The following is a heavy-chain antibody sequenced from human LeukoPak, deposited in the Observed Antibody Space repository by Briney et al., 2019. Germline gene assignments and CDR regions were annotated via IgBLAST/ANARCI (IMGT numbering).Heavy chain of an antibody. CDR1: GFTFSSYS. CDR3: TTDPFIAVAGTASPDY. J-gene: IGHJ4*02. V-gene: IGHV3-15*01. D-gene: IGHD6-19*01. Sequence: PGGSLRLSCAASGFTFSSYSMNWVRQAPGKGLEWVGRIKSKTDGGTTDYAAPVKGRFTISRDDSKNTLYLQMNSLKTEDTAVYYCTTDPFIAVAGTASPDYWGQGTLVTVSS. CDR2: IKSKTDGGTT.